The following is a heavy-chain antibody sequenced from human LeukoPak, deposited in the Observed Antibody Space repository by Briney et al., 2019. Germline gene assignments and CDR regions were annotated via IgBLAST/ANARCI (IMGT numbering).Heavy chain of an antibody. V-gene: IGHV1-2*04. CDR3: ARDWGPRNWNYVFADYGMDV. D-gene: IGHD1-7*01. J-gene: IGHJ6*02. CDR1: GYTFTGYY. CDR2: INPNSGGT. Sequence: WASVKVSCKASGYTFTGYYMHWVRQAPGQGLEWMGWINPNSGGTNYAQKFQGWVTMTRDTSISTAYMELSRLRSGDTAVYYCARDWGPRNWNYVFADYGMDVWGQGTTVTVSS.